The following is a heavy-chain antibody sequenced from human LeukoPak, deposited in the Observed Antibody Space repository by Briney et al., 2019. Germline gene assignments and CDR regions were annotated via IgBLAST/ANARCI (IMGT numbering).Heavy chain of an antibody. Sequence: SQTLSLTCALSGDSVSSNSAVWNWIRQSPSRGLEWLGRTYYRSKWYNGYAVSVKSRITINPDTSKNQFSLQLDSVTPEDTAVYYCASAASYYGDTAFDIWGQGTMVTVSS. D-gene: IGHD4-17*01. CDR3: ASAASYYGDTAFDI. CDR1: GDSVSSNSAV. J-gene: IGHJ3*02. CDR2: TYYRSKWYN. V-gene: IGHV6-1*01.